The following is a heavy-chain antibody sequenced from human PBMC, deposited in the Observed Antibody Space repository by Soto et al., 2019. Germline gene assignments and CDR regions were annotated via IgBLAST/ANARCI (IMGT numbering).Heavy chain of an antibody. CDR3: VRDNYGVDY. Sequence: GGSLRLSCTASGFTFSRYYMQWVRQAPGEGLVWVSHINSDGTSTTLADSVKGRFTISRDNAKNTLYPQMNSLRVEDTAMYYCVRDNYGVDYWGRGTLVTVSS. D-gene: IGHD3-16*01. CDR1: GFTFSRYY. V-gene: IGHV3-74*03. J-gene: IGHJ4*02. CDR2: INSDGTST.